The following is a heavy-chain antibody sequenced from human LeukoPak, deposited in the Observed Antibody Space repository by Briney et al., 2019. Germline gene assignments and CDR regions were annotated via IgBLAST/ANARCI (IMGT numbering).Heavy chain of an antibody. D-gene: IGHD4-23*01. CDR3: ARPWDYGGNSFYFQH. CDR2: IYPGDSDT. J-gene: IGHJ1*01. Sequence: GESLKISCKGSGYSFTSYWIGWVRQMPGKGLEWMGIIYPGDSDTRYSPSFQGQVTISADKSISTAYLQWGSLKASDTAMYYCARPWDYGGNSFYFQHWGQGTLVTVSS. V-gene: IGHV5-51*01. CDR1: GYSFTSYW.